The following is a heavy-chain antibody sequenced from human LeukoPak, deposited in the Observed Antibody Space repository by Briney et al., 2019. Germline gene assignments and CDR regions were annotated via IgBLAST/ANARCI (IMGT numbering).Heavy chain of an antibody. CDR2: IYHSGST. CDR3: ASPTYIMVRGVIRAFDI. CDR1: GGSISSSNW. V-gene: IGHV4-4*02. J-gene: IGHJ3*02. Sequence: SGTLSLTCAVSGGSISSSNWWSWVRQPPGKGLEWIGEIYHSGSTNYNPSLKSRVTISVDTSKNQFSLKLSSVTAADTAVYYCASPTYIMVRGVIRAFDIWGQGTMVTVSS. D-gene: IGHD3-10*01.